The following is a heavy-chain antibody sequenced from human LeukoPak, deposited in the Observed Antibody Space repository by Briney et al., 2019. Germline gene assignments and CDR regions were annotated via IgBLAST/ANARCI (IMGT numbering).Heavy chain of an antibody. D-gene: IGHD6-6*01. Sequence: GGSLRLSCAASGFTFSSYAMHWVRQAPGKGLEWVAVISYDGSNKYYADSVKGRFTISRDNSKNTLYLQMNSLRAEDTAVYYCARIIAVRRVSATTNFDYWGQGTLVTVSS. CDR2: ISYDGSNK. V-gene: IGHV3-30*04. CDR1: GFTFSSYA. J-gene: IGHJ4*02. CDR3: ARIIAVRRVSATTNFDY.